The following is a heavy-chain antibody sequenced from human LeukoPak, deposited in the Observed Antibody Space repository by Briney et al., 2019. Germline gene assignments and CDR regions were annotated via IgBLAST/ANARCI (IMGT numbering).Heavy chain of an antibody. Sequence: PGGSLRLSCVASGFTLSNYVMHWFRQAPGKGLEYVSTISSDGRSTFYADSVKGRFSISRDNSKNTLFLQMGSLRPEDMAVYYCAREKLGDLASGMVTAHFDYWGQGTLVTVSS. CDR2: ISSDGRST. CDR3: AREKLGDLASGMVTAHFDY. CDR1: GFTLSNYV. V-gene: IGHV3-64*02. J-gene: IGHJ4*02. D-gene: IGHD5-18*01.